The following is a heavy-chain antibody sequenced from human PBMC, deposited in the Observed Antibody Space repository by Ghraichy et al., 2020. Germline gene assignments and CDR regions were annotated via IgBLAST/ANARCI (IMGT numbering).Heavy chain of an antibody. J-gene: IGHJ4*02. Sequence: ASVKVSCKASGYTFTSYGISWVRQAPGQGLEWMGWISAYNGNTNYAQKLQGRVTMTTDTSTSTAYMELRSLRSDDTAVYYCARNWYYYDSSGYYYADYWGQGTLVTVSS. CDR1: GYTFTSYG. CDR2: ISAYNGNT. D-gene: IGHD3-22*01. V-gene: IGHV1-18*01. CDR3: ARNWYYYDSSGYYYADY.